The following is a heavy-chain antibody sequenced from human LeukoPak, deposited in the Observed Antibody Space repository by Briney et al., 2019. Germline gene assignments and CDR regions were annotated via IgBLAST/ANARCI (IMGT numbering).Heavy chain of an antibody. D-gene: IGHD1-1*01. Sequence: SGPTLVNPTQTLTLTCSFSGFSLSTSGVGVGWIRQPPGKALEWLALINWNDDKRYSPSLKSRLTITKDTSKNQVVLTMTNMDPVDTATYYCAHNLDWNYDDYWGQGTLVTVSS. CDR3: AHNLDWNYDDY. V-gene: IGHV2-5*01. CDR1: GFSLSTSGVG. CDR2: INWNDDK. J-gene: IGHJ4*02.